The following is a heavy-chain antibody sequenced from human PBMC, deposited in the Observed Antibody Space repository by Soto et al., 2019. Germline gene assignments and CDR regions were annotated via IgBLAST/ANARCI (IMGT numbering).Heavy chain of an antibody. CDR2: ISAYNGNT. J-gene: IGHJ6*02. V-gene: IGHV1-18*01. D-gene: IGHD3-22*01. CDR1: GYTFTSYG. Sequence: QVQLVQSGAEVKKPGASVKVSCKASGYTFTSYGISWVRQAPGQGLEWMGWISAYNGNTNYAQKLQGRVTMTTDTSTSTAYMEMRSLRSDDTAVYYCAREGYYDSSGYQYGMDVWGQGTTVTVSS. CDR3: AREGYYDSSGYQYGMDV.